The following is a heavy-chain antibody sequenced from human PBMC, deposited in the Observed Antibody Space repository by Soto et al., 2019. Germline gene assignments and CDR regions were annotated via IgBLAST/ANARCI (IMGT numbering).Heavy chain of an antibody. D-gene: IGHD1-26*01. CDR1: GGSISSSSDY. Sequence: SETLSLTCTVSGGSISSSSDYWGWVRQPPGKGLEWIGSIYYSGSTYDNPSLKSRVTISVDTSKNHFSLKLSSVTAADTAVYYCATQEVGGSYVYTFDPWGQGTLVT. V-gene: IGHV4-39*02. CDR3: ATQEVGGSYVYTFDP. CDR2: IYYSGST. J-gene: IGHJ5*02.